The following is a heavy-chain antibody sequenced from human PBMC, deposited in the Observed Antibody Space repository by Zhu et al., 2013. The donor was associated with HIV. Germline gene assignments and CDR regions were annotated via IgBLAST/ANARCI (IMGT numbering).Heavy chain of an antibody. V-gene: IGHV1-8*01. CDR1: GYTFTSYD. CDR3: ARVPSTDQMIYYYYYGMDV. J-gene: IGHJ6*02. Sequence: VQLVQSGAEVKKPGASVKVSCKASGYTFTSYDINWVRQATGQGLEWMGWMNPNSGNTGYAQKFQGRVTMTRNTSISTAYMELSSLRSEDTAVYYCARVPSTDQMIYYYYYGMDVWGQGTTVTVSS. CDR2: MNPNSGNT. D-gene: IGHD3-22*01.